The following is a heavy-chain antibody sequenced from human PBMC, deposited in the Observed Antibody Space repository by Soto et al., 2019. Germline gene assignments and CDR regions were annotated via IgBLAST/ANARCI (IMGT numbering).Heavy chain of an antibody. CDR1: GYDFTTYG. V-gene: IGHV1-18*01. D-gene: IGHD1-1*01. Sequence: QVHLVQSGAEVKNPGASVKVSCKGSGYDFTTYGITWVRQAPGQGLEWMAWISAHNGNTNYAPNLQGRVTVTRDTSTSTAYIELRRLRSDDTAGYYCARGRYGDYGGQGALFTVSS. CDR3: ARGRYGDY. CDR2: ISAHNGNT. J-gene: IGHJ4*02.